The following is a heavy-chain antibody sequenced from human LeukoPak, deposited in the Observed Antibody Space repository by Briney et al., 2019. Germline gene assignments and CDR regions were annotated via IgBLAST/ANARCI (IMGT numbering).Heavy chain of an antibody. CDR2: IYYSGST. V-gene: IGHV4-59*01. D-gene: IGHD6-19*01. CDR1: GGSISSYY. J-gene: IGHJ4*02. Sequence: SETLSLTCTVSGGSISSYYWSWIRQPPGKGLEWIGYIYYSGSTNYNPSLKSRVTISVDTSKNQFSLKLSSVTAADTAVYYCARDPLEASGWPSCPDYWGQGTLVTVSS. CDR3: ARDPLEASGWPSCPDY.